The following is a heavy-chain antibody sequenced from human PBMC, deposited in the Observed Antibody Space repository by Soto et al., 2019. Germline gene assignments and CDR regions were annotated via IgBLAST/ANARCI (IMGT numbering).Heavy chain of an antibody. V-gene: IGHV3-49*04. CDR1: GFTFGDYA. Sequence: PGGSLRLSCTASGFTFGDYAMSWVRQAPGKGLEWVGFIRSKAYGGTTEYTASVKGRFTISRDDSKSIAYLQMNSLKTEDTAVYYCTRTPRSKSGGYYYYGMDVWAQGTTVTVSS. D-gene: IGHD2-2*01. CDR2: IRSKAYGGTT. J-gene: IGHJ6*02. CDR3: TRTPRSKSGGYYYYGMDV.